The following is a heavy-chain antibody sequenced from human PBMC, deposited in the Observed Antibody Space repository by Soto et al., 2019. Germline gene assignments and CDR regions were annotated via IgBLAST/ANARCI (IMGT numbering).Heavy chain of an antibody. CDR3: ARGYYYDSSGYYSNAYYFDY. CDR2: IIPIFGTA. J-gene: IGHJ4*02. Sequence: VQLVQSGAEVKKPGSSVKVSCKASGGTFSSYAISWVRQAPGQGLEWIGGIIPIFGTANYAQKFQGRVTITADESTSTAYMELSSLRSEDTAVYYCARGYYYDSSGYYSNAYYFDYWRQGTLVTVSS. CDR1: GGTFSSYA. V-gene: IGHV1-69*01. D-gene: IGHD3-22*01.